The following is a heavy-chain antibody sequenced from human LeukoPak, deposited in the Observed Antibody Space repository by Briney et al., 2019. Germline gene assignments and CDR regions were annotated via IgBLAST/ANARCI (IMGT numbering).Heavy chain of an antibody. D-gene: IGHD2-2*01. CDR1: GFTFSNYW. Sequence: GGSLGLSCAASGFTFSNYWMTWVRRAPGKGLEWVANINQDGGGKYYVDSVKGRFTISRDNIKNSLYLQMNSLRAEDTAVYHCATGRSCTTCYLPDYWGQGTLVTVSS. CDR3: ATGRSCTTCYLPDY. J-gene: IGHJ4*02. V-gene: IGHV3-7*01. CDR2: INQDGGGK.